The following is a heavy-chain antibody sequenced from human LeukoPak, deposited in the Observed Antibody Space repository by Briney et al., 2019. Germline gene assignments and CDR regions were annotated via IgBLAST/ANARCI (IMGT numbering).Heavy chain of an antibody. CDR1: DDSISTYY. V-gene: IGHV4-59*01. Sequence: PSETLSLTCTVSDDSISTYYWSWIRQPPEKGLEWIGYIYYRVTSDYNPSLKSRVTISVDTSKNQFSLKLSSVTAADTAVYYCARAGVIGGSYYGSYFDYWGQGTLVTVSS. D-gene: IGHD1-26*01. CDR2: IYYRVTS. J-gene: IGHJ4*02. CDR3: ARAGVIGGSYYGSYFDY.